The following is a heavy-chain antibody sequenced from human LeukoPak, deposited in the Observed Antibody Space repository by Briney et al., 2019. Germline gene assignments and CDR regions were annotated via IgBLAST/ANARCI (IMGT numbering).Heavy chain of an antibody. Sequence: GGSLRLSCAPSGFTFSSYSMNWVRQAPGKGLEWVSSISSSSSYIYYADSVKGRFTISRDNSKNTLYLQMNSLRAEDTAVYYCAKENDYGDLDYWGQGTLVTVSS. CDR2: ISSSSSYI. V-gene: IGHV3-21*04. CDR3: AKENDYGDLDY. CDR1: GFTFSSYS. D-gene: IGHD4-17*01. J-gene: IGHJ4*02.